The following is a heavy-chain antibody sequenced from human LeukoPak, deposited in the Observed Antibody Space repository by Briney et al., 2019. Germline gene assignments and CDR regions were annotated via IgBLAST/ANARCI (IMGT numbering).Heavy chain of an antibody. CDR3: AKDRGGGSFDY. J-gene: IGHJ4*02. CDR2: ISGSGGTT. D-gene: IGHD2-15*01. Sequence: GGSLRLSCAASGFNFSSHSMSWVRQAPGKGLEWVSTISGSGGTTYYADSVKGRFTISRDNSKNTLYLQMDSLRAEDTAVYYCAKDRGGGSFDYWGQGTLVTVSS. V-gene: IGHV3-23*01. CDR1: GFNFSSHS.